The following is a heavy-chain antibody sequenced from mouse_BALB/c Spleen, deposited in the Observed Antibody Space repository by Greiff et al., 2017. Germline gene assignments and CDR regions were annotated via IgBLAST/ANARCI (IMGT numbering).Heavy chain of an antibody. CDR2: ISSGSSTI. Sequence: EVKVVESGGGLVQPGGSRKLSCAASGFTFSSFGMHWVRQAPEKGLEWVAYISSGSSTIYYADTVKGRFTISRDNPKNTLFLQMTSLRSEDTAMYYCARGYGYDGNAMDYWGQGTSVTVSS. J-gene: IGHJ4*01. D-gene: IGHD2-2*01. CDR1: GFTFSSFG. V-gene: IGHV5-17*02. CDR3: ARGYGYDGNAMDY.